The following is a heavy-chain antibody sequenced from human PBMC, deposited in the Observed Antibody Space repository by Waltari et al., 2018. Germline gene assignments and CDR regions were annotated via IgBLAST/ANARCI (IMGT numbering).Heavy chain of an antibody. V-gene: IGHV1-69*05. CDR2: IITIFGTE. CDR3: ARPDFWSGYSLVL. D-gene: IGHD3-3*01. J-gene: IGHJ4*02. Sequence: QVQLVQSGAEVKKPGSSVKVSCKASGGTFRSYAISWGRQAPGQGLEWMGGIITIFGTENYAQNFLFRVTITSDESTSTAYMELGILRAEDTVVYYCARPDFWSGYSLVLCGQGTLVTFSS. CDR1: GGTFRSYA.